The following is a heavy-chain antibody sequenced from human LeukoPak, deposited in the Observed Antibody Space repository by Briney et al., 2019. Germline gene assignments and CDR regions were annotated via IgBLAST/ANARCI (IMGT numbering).Heavy chain of an antibody. CDR3: ARRLGGYYYHMDV. V-gene: IGHV3-7*01. CDR2: IKQDGSEK. D-gene: IGHD3-16*01. Sequence: SGGSLRLSCAASGFTFSNYWMSWVRQAPGKGLEWVANIKQDGSEKDLVDSVKGRFTISRDNAKNSLYLLMNSLRVEDTAVYYCARRLGGYYYHMDVWGRGTTVTVSS. CDR1: GFTFSNYW. J-gene: IGHJ6*03.